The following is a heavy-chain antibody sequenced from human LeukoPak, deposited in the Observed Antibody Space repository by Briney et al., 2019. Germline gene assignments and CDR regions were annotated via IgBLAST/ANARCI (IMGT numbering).Heavy chain of an antibody. CDR1: GFEFRAFT. J-gene: IGHJ3*01. CDR2: FSRNRVTT. V-gene: IGHV3-43*01. D-gene: IGHD2-15*01. CDR3: AKEKDTIYYDF. Sequence: GGSLRLSCSASGFEFRAFTMHWLRQAPGKGLEWVSLFSRNRVTTFYADSVKGRFTISRDNNKNSVYLQMDSLTTEDTAIYYCAKEKDTIYYDFWGQGTMVTVSS.